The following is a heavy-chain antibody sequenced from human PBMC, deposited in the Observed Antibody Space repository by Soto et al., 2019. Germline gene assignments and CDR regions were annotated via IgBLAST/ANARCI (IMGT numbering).Heavy chain of an antibody. V-gene: IGHV1-8*01. J-gene: IGHJ4*02. Sequence: QVQLVQYGAEVKKPGASVKVSCKASGYTFTSYDINWVRQATGQGLEWMGWMNPNSGNTGYAQKFQGSVTMTRNTSITTAYLELSSLRAEATALYYCAREVAGYIRNWGQGTLVTVSS. D-gene: IGHD6-13*01. CDR1: GYTFTSYD. CDR2: MNPNSGNT. CDR3: AREVAGYIRN.